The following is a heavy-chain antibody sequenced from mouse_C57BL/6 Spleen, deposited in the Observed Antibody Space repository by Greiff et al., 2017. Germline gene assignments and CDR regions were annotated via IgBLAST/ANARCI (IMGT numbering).Heavy chain of an antibody. CDR2: IWSGGST. CDR1: GFSLTSYG. CDR3: ARTSYDYESAMDY. V-gene: IGHV2-2*01. D-gene: IGHD2-4*01. Sequence: QVQLKESGPGLVQPSQSLSITCKVSGFSLTSYGVHWVRQSPGKGLEWLGVIWSGGSTDYNAAFISRLSISKDNSKSQVFFKMNSLQADDTAIYYCARTSYDYESAMDYWGQGTSVTVSS. J-gene: IGHJ4*01.